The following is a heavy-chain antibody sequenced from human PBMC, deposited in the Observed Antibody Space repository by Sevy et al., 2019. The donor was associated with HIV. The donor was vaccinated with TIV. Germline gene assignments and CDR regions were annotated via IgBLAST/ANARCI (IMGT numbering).Heavy chain of an antibody. Sequence: GESLKISCKGSGYSFTSYWIGWVRQMPGKGLEWMGIIYPGDSDTRYSLSFQGQVTISADKSISTAYLQGSSLKASDTAMYYCARHVTYSSSWYYYYGMDVWGQGTTVTVSS. J-gene: IGHJ6*02. CDR3: ARHVTYSSSWYYYYGMDV. CDR2: IYPGDSDT. D-gene: IGHD6-13*01. CDR1: GYSFTSYW. V-gene: IGHV5-51*01.